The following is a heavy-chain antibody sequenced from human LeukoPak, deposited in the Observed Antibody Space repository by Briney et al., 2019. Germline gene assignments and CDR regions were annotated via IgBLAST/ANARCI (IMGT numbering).Heavy chain of an antibody. D-gene: IGHD4-17*01. CDR3: ARDNYGDYVTRCFDY. J-gene: IGHJ4*02. CDR1: GYTFTSYY. Sequence: GASVKVSCKASGYTFTSYYMHWVRQAPGQGLEWMGIINPSGGSTSYAQKFQGRVTMTRDTSTSTVFMELSSLRSEDTAVYYCARDNYGDYVTRCFDYWGQGTLVTVSS. CDR2: INPSGGST. V-gene: IGHV1-46*03.